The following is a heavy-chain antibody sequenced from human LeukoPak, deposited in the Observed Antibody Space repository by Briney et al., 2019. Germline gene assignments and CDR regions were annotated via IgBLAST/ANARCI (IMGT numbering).Heavy chain of an antibody. D-gene: IGHD5/OR15-5a*01. Sequence: SETLSLTCTVSGGSINSGNYYWSWIRQPAGKGLEWIGRIYSSGTTNYNPSLKSRVTISVDTSKNHFSLELSSVTAADTAVYYCARGVYSQGYAFDIWGQGTMVTVSS. J-gene: IGHJ3*02. V-gene: IGHV4-61*02. CDR2: IYSSGTT. CDR3: ARGVYSQGYAFDI. CDR1: GGSINSGNYY.